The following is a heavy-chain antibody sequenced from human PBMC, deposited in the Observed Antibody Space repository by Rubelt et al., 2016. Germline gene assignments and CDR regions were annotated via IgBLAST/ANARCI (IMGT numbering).Heavy chain of an antibody. D-gene: IGHD4-17*01. J-gene: IGHJ4*02. CDR1: GYTFTGYY. CDR2: INPSGGST. V-gene: IGHV1-46*01. Sequence: QVQLVQSGAEVKKPGASVKVSCKASGYTFTGYYMHWVRQAPGQGLEWMGIINPSGGSTSYEQKFQGRVTMTRDTSTSTVYMELSSLRSEDTAVYYCAREQETTVTIEGVLGYWGQGTLVTVSS. CDR3: AREQETTVTIEGVLGY.